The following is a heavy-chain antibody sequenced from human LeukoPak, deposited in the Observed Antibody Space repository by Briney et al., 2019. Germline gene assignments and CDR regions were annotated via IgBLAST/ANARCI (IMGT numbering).Heavy chain of an antibody. CDR1: GFTFSSYA. CDR3: ARYFYDSSGYPYYFDY. D-gene: IGHD3-22*01. J-gene: IGHJ4*02. V-gene: IGHV3-23*01. CDR2: ISGSGGNT. Sequence: PGGSLRLSCAASGFTFSSYALSWVRQAPGKGLEWVSGISGSGGNTYYADSVKGRFTISRDNSKNTLYLQMNSLRAEDTAVYYCARYFYDSSGYPYYFDYWGQGTLVTVSS.